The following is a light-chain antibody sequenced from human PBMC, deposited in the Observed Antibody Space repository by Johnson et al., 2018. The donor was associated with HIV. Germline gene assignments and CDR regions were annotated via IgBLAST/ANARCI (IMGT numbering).Light chain of an antibody. CDR2: ENN. J-gene: IGLJ1*01. Sequence: QSVLTQPPSVSAAPGQKVTISCSGSSSNIGNNYVSWYQQLPGTAPKLLIYENNKRPSGIPDRFSGSKFGTSATLGITGLQTGDEADYYCGTWDSSLSAGVFGTGNKVTV. V-gene: IGLV1-51*02. CDR3: GTWDSSLSAGV. CDR1: SSNIGNNY.